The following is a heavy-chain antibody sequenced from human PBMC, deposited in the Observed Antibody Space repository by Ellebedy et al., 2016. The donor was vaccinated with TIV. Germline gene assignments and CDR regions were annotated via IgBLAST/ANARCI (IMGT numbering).Heavy chain of an antibody. CDR2: ITGMFRTV. CDR1: GGTFNSHA. D-gene: IGHD3-10*01. CDR3: ARGGAYYHRYFDD. V-gene: IGHV1-69*13. J-gene: IGHJ4*02. Sequence: SVKVSCKASGGTFNSHAISWVRQAPGQGLEWMGGITGMFRTVNYSQKFQGRVTITADEFMTTAYMELSSLRSEDTAVYYCARGGAYYHRYFDDWGQGTLVTVSS.